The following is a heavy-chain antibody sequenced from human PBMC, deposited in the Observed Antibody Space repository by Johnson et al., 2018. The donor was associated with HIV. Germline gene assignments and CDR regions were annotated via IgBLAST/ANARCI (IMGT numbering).Heavy chain of an antibody. CDR1: GFTFSSYY. J-gene: IGHJ3*02. D-gene: IGHD4-17*01. CDR3: AKTRTTVTTIDAFDI. Sequence: QMLLVESGGGVVQPGGSLRLSCETSGFTFSSYYMHWVRQAPGKGLEWVAFIRYDGTNKHFADSVKGRFTISRDNSKNTLYLQMNSLRAEDTAVYYCAKTRTTVTTIDAFDIWGQGTMVTVSS. V-gene: IGHV3-30*02. CDR2: IRYDGTNK.